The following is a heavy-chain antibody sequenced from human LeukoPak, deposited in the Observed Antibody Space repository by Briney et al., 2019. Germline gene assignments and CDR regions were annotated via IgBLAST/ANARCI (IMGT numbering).Heavy chain of an antibody. V-gene: IGHV4-30-2*01. CDR1: GGSISSGGYY. J-gene: IGHJ5*02. CDR2: IYQSGST. Sequence: SQTLSLTCTVSGGSISSGGYYWSWIRQPPGKGLEWIGYIYQSGSTYYNPSLKSRVTISVDRSKNQFSLKLTSVTAADTAVYYCAREEWFDPWGQGTLVTVSS. CDR3: AREEWFDP.